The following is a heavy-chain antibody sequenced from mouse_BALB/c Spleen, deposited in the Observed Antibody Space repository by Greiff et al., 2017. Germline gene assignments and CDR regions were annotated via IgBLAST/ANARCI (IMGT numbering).Heavy chain of an antibody. D-gene: IGHD1-1*01. J-gene: IGHJ1*01. CDR3: ARTITTVVATPYWYFDV. V-gene: IGHV1S34*01. CDR2: ISCYNGAT. Sequence: LVKTGASVKISCKASGYSFTGYYMHWVKQSHGKSLEWIGYISCYNGATSYNQKFKGKATFTVDTSSSTAYMQFNSLTSEDSAVYYCARTITTVVATPYWYFDVWGAGTTVTVSS. CDR1: GYSFTGYY.